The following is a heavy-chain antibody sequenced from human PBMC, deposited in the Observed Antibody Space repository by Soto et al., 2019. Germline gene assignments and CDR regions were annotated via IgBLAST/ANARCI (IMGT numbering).Heavy chain of an antibody. J-gene: IGHJ4*02. CDR2: ISGSGGST. V-gene: IGHV3-23*01. Sequence: GGSLRLSCAASGFTFSSYAMSWVRQAPGKGLEWVSAISGSGGSTYYADSVKGRFTISRDNSKNTLYLQMNSLRAEDTAVYYRAKTERHRGYSYGHSSVFDYWGQGTLVTVSS. D-gene: IGHD5-18*01. CDR1: GFTFSSYA. CDR3: AKTERHRGYSYGHSSVFDY.